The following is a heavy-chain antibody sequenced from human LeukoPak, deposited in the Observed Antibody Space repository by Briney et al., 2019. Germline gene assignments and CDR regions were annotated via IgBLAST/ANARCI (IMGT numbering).Heavy chain of an antibody. D-gene: IGHD3-22*01. J-gene: IGHJ3*02. V-gene: IGHV3-23*01. CDR1: GFTFSSYA. Sequence: GGSLRLSCAASGFTFSSYAMNWVRQTPGKGLEWLSGISGSAGTTYYADSVKGRFTISRAYSRNTVYLQMNTLRAEDTAIYYCAKDLGDIDVSGYYRPGAFDIRGQGTVVTVSS. CDR2: ISGSAGTT. CDR3: AKDLGDIDVSGYYRPGAFDI.